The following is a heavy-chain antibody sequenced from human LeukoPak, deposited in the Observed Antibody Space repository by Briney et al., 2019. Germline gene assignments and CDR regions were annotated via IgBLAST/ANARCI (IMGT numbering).Heavy chain of an antibody. J-gene: IGHJ5*02. D-gene: IGHD3-22*01. V-gene: IGHV4-59*01. Sequence: SETLSLTCSVSGGSIKSNYWNWFRHTPGKGLEWIGDIYYSGSTTYNPSLKRRVTISVDTSKNEFSLEVRSVTAADTAVYYCARGGLLYDSSGYCDTWGQGTLVTVSS. CDR1: GGSIKSNY. CDR2: IYYSGST. CDR3: ARGGLLYDSSGYCDT.